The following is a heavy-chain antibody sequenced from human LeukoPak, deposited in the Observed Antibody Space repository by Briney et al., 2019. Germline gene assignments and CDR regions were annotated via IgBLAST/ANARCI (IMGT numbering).Heavy chain of an antibody. Sequence: PETLSLTCTVSGGSISSSSYYWGWIRQPPGKGLGWIGSIYYSGSTYYNPSLKSRVTISVDTSKNQFSLKLSSVTAADTAVYYCARHRIARYYDILTGAFDIWGQGTMVTVSS. CDR2: IYYSGST. D-gene: IGHD3-9*01. CDR3: ARHRIARYYDILTGAFDI. J-gene: IGHJ3*02. CDR1: GGSISSSSYY. V-gene: IGHV4-39*01.